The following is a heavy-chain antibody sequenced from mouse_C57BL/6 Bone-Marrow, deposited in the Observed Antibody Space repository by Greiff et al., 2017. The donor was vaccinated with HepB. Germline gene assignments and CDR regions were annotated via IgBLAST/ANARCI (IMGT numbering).Heavy chain of an antibody. CDR1: GFNIKDYY. D-gene: IGHD1-1*01. V-gene: IGHV14-2*01. CDR2: IDPEDGDT. CDR3: ASGSRWDFDY. J-gene: IGHJ2*01. Sequence: DVQLVESGAELVKPGASVKLSCTASGFNIKDYYMHWVKQRTEQGLEWIGRIDPEDGDTKYAPKFQGKATITADTSSNTAYLQLSSLTAEDTAVYYGASGSRWDFDYWGQGTTLTVSS.